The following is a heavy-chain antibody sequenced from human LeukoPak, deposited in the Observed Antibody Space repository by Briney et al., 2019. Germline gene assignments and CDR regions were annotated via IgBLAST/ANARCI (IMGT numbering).Heavy chain of an antibody. CDR1: GGSINSYS. Sequence: PSETLSLTCTVSGGSINSYSRSWIRQPPGKGLECIAYMDYSGSTNYNPSLKSRVTISVDTSKNQFSLKLSSVTAADTAVYYCARVNHRDWLKYDGVDVWRQGTTVTVSS. V-gene: IGHV4-59*01. D-gene: IGHD3/OR15-3a*01. CDR2: MDYSGST. CDR3: ARVNHRDWLKYDGVDV. J-gene: IGHJ6*02.